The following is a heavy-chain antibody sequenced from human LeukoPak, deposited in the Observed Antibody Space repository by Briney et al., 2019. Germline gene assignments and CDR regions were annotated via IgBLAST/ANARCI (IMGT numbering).Heavy chain of an antibody. CDR2: INPNSGGT. CDR3: ARERSSGYNDAFDI. Sequence: ASVKVSCKASGYTFTGYYMHWVRQAPGQGLEWMGWINPNSGGTNYAQKFQGRVTMTRDTSISTAYMELSRLRSDDTAVYYCARERSSGYNDAFDIWGQGTMVTVSS. J-gene: IGHJ3*02. V-gene: IGHV1-2*02. CDR1: GYTFTGYY. D-gene: IGHD3-22*01.